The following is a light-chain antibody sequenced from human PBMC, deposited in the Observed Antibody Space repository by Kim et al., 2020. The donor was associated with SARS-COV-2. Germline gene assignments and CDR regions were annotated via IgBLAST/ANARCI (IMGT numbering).Light chain of an antibody. CDR3: QQRTNPLT. V-gene: IGKV3-11*01. CDR1: QSVNSD. Sequence: RSLSPGERATLSCRASQSVNSDLVWYQQKPGQSPRLLIYDASNRATGIPARFSGSGFRTDFTLTISGLEPEDSAVYYCQQRTNPLTFGGGTKLEI. CDR2: DAS. J-gene: IGKJ4*01.